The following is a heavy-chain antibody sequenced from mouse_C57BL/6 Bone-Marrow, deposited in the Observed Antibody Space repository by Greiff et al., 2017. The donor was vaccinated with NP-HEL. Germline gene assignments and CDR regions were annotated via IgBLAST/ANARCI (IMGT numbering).Heavy chain of an antibody. CDR2: INYGGGYT. V-gene: IGHV5-16*01. J-gene: IGHJ2*01. CDR1: GFTFSNYC. CDR3: AREGYSFDY. Sequence: EVKLVESGAGLVKPGSSLKLSCTASGFTFSNYCMAWVSQSPEQGLEWVAYINYGGGYTYYMDYLKGRFIISRDNAKNILYLQMSSLKSEYTATYYCAREGYSFDYGGQGTTLTVSA.